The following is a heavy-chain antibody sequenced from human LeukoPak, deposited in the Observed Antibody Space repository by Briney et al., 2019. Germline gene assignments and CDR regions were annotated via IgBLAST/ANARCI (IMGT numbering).Heavy chain of an antibody. D-gene: IGHD6-13*01. CDR1: GFTFSSYD. J-gene: IGHJ4*02. V-gene: IGHV3-13*01. CDR2: IGTAGDT. Sequence: GGSLRLSCAASGFTFSSYDMHWVRQATGKGLEWVSAIGTAGDTYYPGSVKGRFTISRDNSKNTLYLQMSSLRDEDTAMYYCVNGDQSSWYRTLLYWGQGTLVTVSS. CDR3: VNGDQSSWYRTLLY.